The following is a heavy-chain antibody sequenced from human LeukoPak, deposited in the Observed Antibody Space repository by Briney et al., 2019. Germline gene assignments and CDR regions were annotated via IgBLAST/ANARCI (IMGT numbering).Heavy chain of an antibody. CDR2: FDPEDGKT. CDR1: GYTLTELS. Sequence: GASVKVSCKVSGYTLTELSMHWVRQAPGKGLEWMGGFDPEDGKTIYAQKFQGRVTKTEDTSTDTAYMELSSLRSEDTAVYYCATAVLRFLEWKQATDYGMDVWGQGTTVTVSS. D-gene: IGHD3-3*01. V-gene: IGHV1-24*01. CDR3: ATAVLRFLEWKQATDYGMDV. J-gene: IGHJ6*02.